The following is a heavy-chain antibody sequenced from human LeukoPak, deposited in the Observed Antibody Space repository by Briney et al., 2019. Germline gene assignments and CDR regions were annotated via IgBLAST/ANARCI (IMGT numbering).Heavy chain of an antibody. D-gene: IGHD2-2*01. Sequence: GGSLRLSCAASGFTFSSYAMHWVRQDPGKGLEWVAVISYDGSNKYYADSVKGRFTISRDNSKNTLYLQMNGLRAEDTAVYYCARIIVVVPAAPFDYWGQGTLVTVSS. CDR1: GFTFSSYA. J-gene: IGHJ4*02. V-gene: IGHV3-30-3*01. CDR3: ARIIVVVPAAPFDY. CDR2: ISYDGSNK.